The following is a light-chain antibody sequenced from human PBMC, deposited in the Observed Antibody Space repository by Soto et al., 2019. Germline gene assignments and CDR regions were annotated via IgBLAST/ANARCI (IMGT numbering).Light chain of an antibody. CDR3: SSYTSSSTYV. V-gene: IGLV2-14*01. Sequence: QSVLTQPASVSGSPGQSITISCTGTGSDVGGYDYVSWYQHHPGKAPKVMIYEVTNRPSGVSNRFSGSKSGNTASLTISGILAEDEADYYCSSYTSSSTYVFGTGTKLTVL. CDR1: GSDVGGYDY. J-gene: IGLJ1*01. CDR2: EVT.